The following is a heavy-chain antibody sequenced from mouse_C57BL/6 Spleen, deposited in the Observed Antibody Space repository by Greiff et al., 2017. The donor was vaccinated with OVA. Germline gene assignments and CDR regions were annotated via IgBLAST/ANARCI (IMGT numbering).Heavy chain of an antibody. CDR3: AQFITTVADYFDY. Sequence: QVQLKQPGAELVKPGASVKMSCKASGYTFTSYWITWVKQRPGQGLEWIGDIYPGSGSTNYNEKFKSKATLTVDTSSSTAYMQLSSLTSEDSAVYYCAQFITTVADYFDYWGQGTTLTVSS. D-gene: IGHD1-1*01. J-gene: IGHJ2*01. CDR1: GYTFTSYW. CDR2: IYPGSGST. V-gene: IGHV1-55*01.